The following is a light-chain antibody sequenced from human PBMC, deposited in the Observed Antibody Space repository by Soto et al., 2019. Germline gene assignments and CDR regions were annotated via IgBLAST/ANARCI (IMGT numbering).Light chain of an antibody. Sequence: QSVLTQPPSVSGAPRQRVTISCTGSSSNIGAGYDVHWYQQLPGTAPKLLIYGNSNRPSGVPDRFSGSKSGASAPLAITGLQAEDEADYYCQSYDISLTTWVFGGGTKVTVL. V-gene: IGLV1-40*01. J-gene: IGLJ3*02. CDR1: SSNIGAGYD. CDR3: QSYDISLTTWV. CDR2: GNS.